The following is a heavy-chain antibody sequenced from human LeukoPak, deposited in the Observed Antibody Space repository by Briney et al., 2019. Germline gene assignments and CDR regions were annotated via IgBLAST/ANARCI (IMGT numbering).Heavy chain of an antibody. CDR2: IYYSGST. D-gene: IGHD3-22*01. J-gene: IGHJ4*02. V-gene: IGHV4-39*07. Sequence: PSESLSLTCTVSGGSISSSSYYWGWIRQPPGKGLEWIGSIYYSGSTYYNPSLKSRVTISVDTSKNQFSLKLSSVTAADTAVYYCARIATDYYDSSGYYYDYFDYWGQGTLVTVSS. CDR3: ARIATDYYDSSGYYYDYFDY. CDR1: GGSISSSSYY.